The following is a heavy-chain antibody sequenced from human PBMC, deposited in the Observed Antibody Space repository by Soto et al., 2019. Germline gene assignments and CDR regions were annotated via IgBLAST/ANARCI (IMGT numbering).Heavy chain of an antibody. CDR1: GFTFSSYW. V-gene: IGHV3-74*01. CDR3: TRDIGGKGAY. J-gene: IGHJ4*02. D-gene: IGHD3-10*01. CDR2: IDEYGSNI. Sequence: GGSLRLSCAASGFTFSSYWMHWVRQVPGKGLLWVSRIDEYGSNINYADSVKGRFTISRDNARNTLYLEMNSLRAEDTALYYCTRDIGGKGAYWGPGTLVTVSS.